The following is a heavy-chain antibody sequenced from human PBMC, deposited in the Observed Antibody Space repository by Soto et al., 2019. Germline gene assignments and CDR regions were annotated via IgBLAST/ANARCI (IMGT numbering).Heavy chain of an antibody. Sequence: QVQLVESGGGVVQPGRSLRLSCAASGFTFSSYAMHWVRQAPGKGLEWVAVISYDGSNKYYADSVKGRFTISRDNSTNPLYLQMNRLRAEDTAVYYCARDDTAAAVDYYYSGMDVWGQGTTVTVSS. CDR3: ARDDTAAAVDYYYSGMDV. D-gene: IGHD6-13*01. V-gene: IGHV3-30-3*01. J-gene: IGHJ6*02. CDR2: ISYDGSNK. CDR1: GFTFSSYA.